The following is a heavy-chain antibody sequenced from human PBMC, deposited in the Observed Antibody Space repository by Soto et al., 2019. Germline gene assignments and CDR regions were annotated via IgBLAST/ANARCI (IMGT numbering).Heavy chain of an antibody. D-gene: IGHD5-18*01. CDR3: VRGARGYYYFDY. CDR1: GLRFRSYW. V-gene: IGHV3-74*01. Sequence: EVQLVESGGGLVKPGGSLRLSCAASGLRFRSYWRHWVRQAPGKGLVWVSRIHMDGSTTNYADCVKGRFTIARDNAENTVFLQMNGLRADDTAVYYCVRGARGYYYFDYWGQGALVTASS. CDR2: IHMDGSTT. J-gene: IGHJ4*02.